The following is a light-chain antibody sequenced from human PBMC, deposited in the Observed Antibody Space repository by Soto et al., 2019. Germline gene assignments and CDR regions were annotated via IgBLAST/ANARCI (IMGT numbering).Light chain of an antibody. J-gene: IGLJ1*01. CDR1: SSDVGGYNF. CDR3: TSYTTSATYV. Sequence: QSALTQPASVSGSPGQSITISCTGTSSDVGGYNFVSWYQHHPGKAPKLIIYDVNNRPSGVSNRFSGSKSGNTASLTISGLQAEDEADYYCTSYTTSATYVFGTVTKLTVL. CDR2: DVN. V-gene: IGLV2-14*03.